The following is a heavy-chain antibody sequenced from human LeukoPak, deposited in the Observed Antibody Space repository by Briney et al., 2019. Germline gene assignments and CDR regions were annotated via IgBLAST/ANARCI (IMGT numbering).Heavy chain of an antibody. Sequence: SETLSLTCAVYGGSFSGYYWSWIRQPPGKGLEWIGGINHSGSTNYNPSLKSRVTISVDTSKNQFSLKLSSVTAADTAVYYCARAGLNGDVGYWGQGTLVTVSS. CDR2: INHSGST. V-gene: IGHV4-34*01. D-gene: IGHD4-17*01. J-gene: IGHJ4*02. CDR3: ARAGLNGDVGY. CDR1: GGSFSGYY.